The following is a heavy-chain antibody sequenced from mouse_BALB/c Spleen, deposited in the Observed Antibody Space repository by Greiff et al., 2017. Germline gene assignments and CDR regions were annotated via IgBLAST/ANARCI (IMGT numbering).Heavy chain of an antibody. V-gene: IGHV5-12-1*01. J-gene: IGHJ3*01. Sequence: EVQLVESGGGLVKPGGSLKLSCAASGFAFSSYDMSWVRQTPEKRLEWVAYISSGGGSTYYPDTVKGRFTISRDNAKNTLYLQMSSLKSEDTAMYYCARENGSGFAYWGQGTLVTVSA. CDR3: ARENGSGFAY. CDR1: GFAFSSYD. CDR2: ISSGGGST.